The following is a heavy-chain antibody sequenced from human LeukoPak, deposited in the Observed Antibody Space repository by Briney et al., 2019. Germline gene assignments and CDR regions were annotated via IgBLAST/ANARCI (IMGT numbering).Heavy chain of an antibody. CDR2: IYYSGST. CDR1: GGSISSYY. J-gene: IGHJ6*02. CDR3: AREYYYGSGSYSGYYYYGMDV. Sequence: LETLSLTCTVSGGSISSYYWSWIRQPPGKGLEWIGYIYYSGSTNYNPSLKSRVTISVDTSKNQFSLKLSSVTAADTAVYYCAREYYYGSGSYSGYYYYGMDVWGQGTTVTVSS. V-gene: IGHV4-59*08. D-gene: IGHD3-10*01.